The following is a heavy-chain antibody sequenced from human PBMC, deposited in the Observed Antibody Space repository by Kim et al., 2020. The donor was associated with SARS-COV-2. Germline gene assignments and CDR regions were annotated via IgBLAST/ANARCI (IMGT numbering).Heavy chain of an antibody. CDR1: GFTFSSYG. CDR2: ISYDGSNK. D-gene: IGHD6-19*01. Sequence: GGSLRLSCAASGFTFSSYGMHWVRQAPGKGLEWVAVISYDGSNKYYADSVKGRFTISRDNSKNTLYLQMNSLRAEDTAVYYCAKGLRSIAVAGTSGYWGQGTLFTVSS. V-gene: IGHV3-30*18. J-gene: IGHJ4*02. CDR3: AKGLRSIAVAGTSGY.